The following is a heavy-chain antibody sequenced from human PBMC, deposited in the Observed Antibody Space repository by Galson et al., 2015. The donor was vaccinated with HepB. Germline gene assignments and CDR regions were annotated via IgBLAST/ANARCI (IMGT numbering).Heavy chain of an antibody. CDR3: WLKGLDYYYYGMDV. D-gene: IGHD6-19*01. CDR2: FDPEDGET. CDR1: GYTLTELS. J-gene: IGHJ6*02. Sequence: SVKVSCKVSGYTLTELSMHWVRQAPGKGLEWMGGFDPEDGETIYAQKFQGRVTMTEDTSTDTAYIELSSLRSEDTAVYYCWLKGLDYYYYGMDVWGQGTTVTVSS. V-gene: IGHV1-24*01.